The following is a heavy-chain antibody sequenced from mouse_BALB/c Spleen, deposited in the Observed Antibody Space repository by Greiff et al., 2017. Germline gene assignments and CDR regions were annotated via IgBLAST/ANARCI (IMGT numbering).Heavy chain of an antibody. V-gene: IGHV5-9*03. CDR2: ISSGGGNT. CDR3: ARYPPFAY. Sequence: EVQVVESGGGLVKPGGSLKLSCAASGFTFSSYTMSWVRQTPEKRLEWVATISSGGGNTYYPDSVKGRFTISRDNAKNNLYLQMSSLRSEDTALYYCARYPPFAYWGQGTLVTVSA. CDR1: GFTFSSYT. J-gene: IGHJ3*01.